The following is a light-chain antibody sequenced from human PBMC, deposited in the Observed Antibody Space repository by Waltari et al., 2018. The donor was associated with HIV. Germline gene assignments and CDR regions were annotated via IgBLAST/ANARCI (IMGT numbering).Light chain of an antibody. Sequence: QSALTQPASVSGSPGQSITISCTGTSSDVGAYNYVSWYQQHPGKAPKLIIYDVSNRPSGVSNRFSCSKSGNTASLTISGLQTEDEADYYCSSYTSSSTRVFGTGTKVTVL. CDR1: SSDVGAYNY. CDR2: DVS. CDR3: SSYTSSSTRV. J-gene: IGLJ1*01. V-gene: IGLV2-14*01.